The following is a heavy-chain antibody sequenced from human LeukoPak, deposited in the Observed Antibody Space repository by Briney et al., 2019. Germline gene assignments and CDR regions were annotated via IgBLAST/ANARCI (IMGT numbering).Heavy chain of an antibody. D-gene: IGHD4-17*01. V-gene: IGHV3-30*02. CDR1: GFSHSSSG. CDR2: IQYDGRNK. Sequence: PGGSLRLSCAASGFSHSSSGIHCVRQAPGKGLDWLAFIQYDGRNKYYADSVKGRFTMSRDNSKNTLTMFLQMNSLRVEDTAVYYCAKGGDYALDYWGQGTLVTVSS. CDR3: AKGGDYALDY. J-gene: IGHJ4*02.